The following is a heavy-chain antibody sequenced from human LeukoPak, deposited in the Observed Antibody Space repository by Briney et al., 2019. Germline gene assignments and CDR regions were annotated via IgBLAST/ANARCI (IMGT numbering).Heavy chain of an antibody. Sequence: SETLSLTCAVYGGSFSGYYWSWIRQPPGKGLEWIGEINHSGSTNYNPSLKSRVTISVDTSKNQFSLKLSSVTAADTAVYYCARGGPTPNYYDSSGSSAFDIWGQGTMVTVSS. CDR2: INHSGST. CDR1: GGSFSGYY. D-gene: IGHD3-22*01. V-gene: IGHV4-34*01. J-gene: IGHJ3*02. CDR3: ARGGPTPNYYDSSGSSAFDI.